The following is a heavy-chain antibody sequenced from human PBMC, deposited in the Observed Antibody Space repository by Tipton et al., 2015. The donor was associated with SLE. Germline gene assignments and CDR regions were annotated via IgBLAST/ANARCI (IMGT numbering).Heavy chain of an antibody. V-gene: IGHV3-9*01. CDR3: VRVGTPDYYMDV. CDR2: ISWNSGSI. CDR1: GITFDDYA. Sequence: SLRLSCAASGITFDDYAMHWARQAPGKGLEWVSGISWNSGSIAYADSVKGRFTISRDNAKNSLYLQMNGLRAEDTAFYYCVRVGTPDYYMDVWGKGTRVTVSS. J-gene: IGHJ6*03. D-gene: IGHD7-27*01.